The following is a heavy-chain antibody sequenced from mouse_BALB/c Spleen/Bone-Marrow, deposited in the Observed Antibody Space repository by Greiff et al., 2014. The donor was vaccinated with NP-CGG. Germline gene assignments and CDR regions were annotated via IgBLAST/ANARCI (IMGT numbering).Heavy chain of an antibody. Sequence: VQLKESGAELVKPGASVKLSCTASGFNIKDTYMHWVKQRPEQGLEWIGRIDPANGNTKYDPKFQGKATITADTSSITAYLQLSSLTSEATAVYDCASYYYGSSSFAYWGQGTLVTVSA. CDR2: IDPANGNT. V-gene: IGHV14-3*02. CDR3: ASYYYGSSSFAY. D-gene: IGHD1-1*01. CDR1: GFNIKDTY. J-gene: IGHJ3*01.